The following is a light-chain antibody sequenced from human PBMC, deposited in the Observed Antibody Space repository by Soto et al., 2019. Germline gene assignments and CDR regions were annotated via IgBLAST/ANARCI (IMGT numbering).Light chain of an antibody. J-gene: IGLJ1*01. CDR3: SSYTSSSTLYV. Sequence: QSVLTQPASVSGSPGQSITISCTGTSSDVGGYNYVSWYQQHPGKAPKLMIYDVSNRPSGVSNRFSGSKSGNTASLTISGLQAEDEADIYCSSYTSSSTLYVFGTGTKLTVL. V-gene: IGLV2-14*01. CDR2: DVS. CDR1: SSDVGGYNY.